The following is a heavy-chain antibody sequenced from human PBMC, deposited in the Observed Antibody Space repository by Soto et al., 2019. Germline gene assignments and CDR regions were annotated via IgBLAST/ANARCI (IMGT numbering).Heavy chain of an antibody. V-gene: IGHV3-23*01. CDR3: AKVITTDISYWYGMDV. Sequence: PGGSLRLSCAASGFTFSSYPMIWVRQAPGKGLESISSISGSGTSYYADSVKGRFTISRDNSENTLYLQMNSLRAEDTAVYYCAKVITTDISYWYGMDVRGQGTTVTVSS. CDR1: GFTFSSYP. D-gene: IGHD1-26*01. CDR2: ISGSGTS. J-gene: IGHJ6*02.